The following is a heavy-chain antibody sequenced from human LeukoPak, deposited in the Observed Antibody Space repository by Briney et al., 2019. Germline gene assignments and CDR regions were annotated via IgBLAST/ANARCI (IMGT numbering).Heavy chain of an antibody. J-gene: IGHJ3*02. Sequence: SVKVSCKAYGGTFSNNAISWVRQAPGQGLEWMGGITPIFGTADYAQAFQGRVTITADISTRTAYMELNSLRSDDTAVYYCAQETGGAVNVVRGGHAFDIWGQGTMVTVSS. CDR1: GGTFSNNA. CDR2: ITPIFGTA. V-gene: IGHV1-69*06. CDR3: AQETGGAVNVVRGGHAFDI. D-gene: IGHD3-10*01.